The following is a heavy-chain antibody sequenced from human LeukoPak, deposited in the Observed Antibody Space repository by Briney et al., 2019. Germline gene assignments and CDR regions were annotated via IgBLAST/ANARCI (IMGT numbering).Heavy chain of an antibody. Sequence: ASVKVSCKASGYTFTGYYMHWVRQAPGQGLEWMGRINPNSGGTNYAQKFQGRVTMTRDTSISTAYVELSRLRSDDTAVYYCARDVGTDDAFDIWGQGTMVTVSS. CDR1: GYTFTGYY. CDR2: INPNSGGT. J-gene: IGHJ3*02. D-gene: IGHD2-21*02. V-gene: IGHV1-2*06. CDR3: ARDVGTDDAFDI.